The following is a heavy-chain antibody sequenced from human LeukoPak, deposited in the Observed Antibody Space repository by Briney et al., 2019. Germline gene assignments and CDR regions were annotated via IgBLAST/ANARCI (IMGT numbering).Heavy chain of an antibody. CDR2: MNPNIGHT. CDR1: GYTFTCYD. CDR3: ARGRIVVVPAAKYIYYYGMDV. J-gene: IGHJ6*02. V-gene: IGHV1-8*01. Sequence: EASVKVSCKASGYTFTCYDINWVRQDTGQGLEWMGWMNPNIGHTGYAQKFQGRVTMTRNTSISTAYMELSSLRSEDTTVYYCARGRIVVVPAAKYIYYYGMDVWGQGTTVTVSS. D-gene: IGHD2-2*01.